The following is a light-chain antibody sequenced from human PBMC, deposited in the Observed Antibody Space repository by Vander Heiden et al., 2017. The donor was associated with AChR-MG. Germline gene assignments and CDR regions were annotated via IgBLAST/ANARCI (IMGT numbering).Light chain of an antibody. CDR3: QQYRNWPPWT. CDR1: QSVSSN. J-gene: IGKJ1*01. CDR2: GAS. V-gene: IGKV3-15*01. Sequence: EIVMTQSPATLSVSPGERATLFCRASQSVSSNFAWYQQKPGQAPRLLIYGASTRATGIPARFSGSGYGTEFTLTISSLQSEDFAVYYCQQYRNWPPWTFGQRTKVEIK.